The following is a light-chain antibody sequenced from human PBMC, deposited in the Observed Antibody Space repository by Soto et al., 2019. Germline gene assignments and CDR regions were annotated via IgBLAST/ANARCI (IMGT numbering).Light chain of an antibody. CDR1: SGDVGAYDY. J-gene: IGLJ2*01. V-gene: IGLV2-11*01. CDR3: CSYAGSSSFRVL. Sequence: QSALTQPPSASGSPGQSVTISCTGTSGDVGAYDYVSWYQQHPGKAPKLLIYDVTKRPSGVPDRFSGSKSGNTASLIISGLQAADEAEYYCCCCSYAGSSSFRVLFGGGTQLTVL. CDR2: DVT.